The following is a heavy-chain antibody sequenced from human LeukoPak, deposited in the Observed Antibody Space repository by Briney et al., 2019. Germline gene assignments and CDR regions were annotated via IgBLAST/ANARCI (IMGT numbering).Heavy chain of an antibody. CDR2: IYYTGRT. D-gene: IGHD6-6*01. CDR3: ARRSTLENFFDS. CDR1: GGSMTSYY. V-gene: IGHV4-59*08. J-gene: IGHJ4*02. Sequence: PPETLSLTCTVSGGSMTSYYWNWIRQPPGKGLEWIGNIYYTGRTNYNPSLKSRVTMSVDSSKGQLSLKLTSLTAADSAVYYCARRSTLENFFDSWGQGTPVTVSS.